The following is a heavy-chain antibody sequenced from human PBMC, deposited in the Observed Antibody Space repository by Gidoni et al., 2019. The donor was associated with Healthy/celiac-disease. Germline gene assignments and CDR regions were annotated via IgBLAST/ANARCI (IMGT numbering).Heavy chain of an antibody. J-gene: IGHJ6*04. CDR3: ARDSNYDFWSGYYYYGMDV. V-gene: IGHV1-18*01. CDR2: ISAYNGNT. D-gene: IGHD3-3*01. CDR1: GYTFTSYG. Sequence: VQLVRSGAEVTKPGASVKVSCKASGYTFTSYGISWVRQAPGQGLEWMGWISAYNGNTNYAQKLQGRVTMTTDTSTSTAYMELRSLRSDDTAVYYCARDSNYDFWSGYYYYGMDVWGKGTTVTVSS.